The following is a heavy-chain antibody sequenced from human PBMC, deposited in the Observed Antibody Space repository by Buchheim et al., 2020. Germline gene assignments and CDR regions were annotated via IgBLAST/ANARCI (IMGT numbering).Heavy chain of an antibody. CDR2: ISSDGSNK. D-gene: IGHD6-6*01. CDR3: ARGPDSSSLGY. J-gene: IGHJ4*02. V-gene: IGHV3-30*04. Sequence: QVQLVESGGGVVQPGRSLRLSCAASGFTFSSYAMHWVRQAPGKGLEWVAVISSDGSNKYYADSVKGRFTISRDNSKNTLYLQMNSLRAEGTAVYYCARGPDSSSLGYWGQGTL. CDR1: GFTFSSYA.